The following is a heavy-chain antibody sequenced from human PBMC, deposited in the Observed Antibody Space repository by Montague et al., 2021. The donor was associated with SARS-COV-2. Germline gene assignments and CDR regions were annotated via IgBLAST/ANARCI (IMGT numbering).Heavy chain of an antibody. CDR3: ARGLLGGITIFGVVTGEYYFDY. D-gene: IGHD3-3*01. CDR1: GGSISSGSYY. CDR2: IYTSGST. V-gene: IGHV4-61*02. Sequence: TLSLTCTVSGGSISSGSYYWSWIRQPAGKGLERIGRIYTSGSTNYNPSLKSRVTISVDTSKNQFSLKLSSVTAADTAVYYCARGLLGGITIFGVVTGEYYFDYWGQGTLVTVSS. J-gene: IGHJ4*02.